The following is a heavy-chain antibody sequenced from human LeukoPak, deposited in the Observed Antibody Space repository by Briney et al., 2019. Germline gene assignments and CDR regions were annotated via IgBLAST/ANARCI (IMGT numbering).Heavy chain of an antibody. V-gene: IGHV3-23*01. J-gene: IGHJ4*02. CDR1: GFTFGSYA. CDR2: VSGSGGNT. D-gene: IGHD3-10*01. Sequence: GGSLRLSCVASGFTFGSYAMSWVRQAPGKGLEWVSSVSGSGGNTYYADSVKGRFTISRDHPRHTLYLQMNSLRAEDTAVYYCARDRGYYGSGGISHWGQGTLVAVSS. CDR3: ARDRGYYGSGGISH.